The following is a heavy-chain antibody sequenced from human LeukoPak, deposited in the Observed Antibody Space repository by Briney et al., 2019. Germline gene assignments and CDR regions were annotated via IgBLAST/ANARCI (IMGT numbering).Heavy chain of an antibody. J-gene: IGHJ4*02. Sequence: GGSLRLSCTASGFTFSSYAMSWVRQAPGKGLECASVISGSGDGTNYVDSVRGRFTISRDNSKNTLYLQMNSLRAEDTAVYYCAKDGVGLTGYFDYWGQGTPVTVSS. CDR1: GFTFSSYA. D-gene: IGHD3-10*01. V-gene: IGHV3-23*01. CDR2: ISGSGDGT. CDR3: AKDGVGLTGYFDY.